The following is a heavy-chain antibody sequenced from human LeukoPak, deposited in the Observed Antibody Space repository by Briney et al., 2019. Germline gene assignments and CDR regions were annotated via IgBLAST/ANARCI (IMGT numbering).Heavy chain of an antibody. V-gene: IGHV4-61*02. CDR1: GGSISSGSYY. D-gene: IGHD3-22*01. J-gene: IGHJ5*02. Sequence: ASQTLSLTCTVSGGSISSGSYYWSWIRQPGGQALQWIGRIYTSGSTNDKPSLKSRVTISVDTSKNQFSLKLSSVTAADTAVYYCARGYPSLIGDNWFDPWGQGTLVTVSS. CDR3: ARGYPSLIGDNWFDP. CDR2: IYTSGST.